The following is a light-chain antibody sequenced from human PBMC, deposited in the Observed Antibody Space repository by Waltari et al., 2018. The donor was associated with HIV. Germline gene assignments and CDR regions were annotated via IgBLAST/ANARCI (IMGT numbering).Light chain of an antibody. CDR3: QQYNNWPPIT. Sequence: EIEMTQSPATLSVSPGDRATLSCRASQSVGSNLAWYQQKFGQAPRLLMYGASSSATGIPDRFSGSGSGTDFTLTISSLQSEDFALYYCQQYNNWPPITFGQGTRLEIK. CDR2: GAS. J-gene: IGKJ5*01. CDR1: QSVGSN. V-gene: IGKV3-15*01.